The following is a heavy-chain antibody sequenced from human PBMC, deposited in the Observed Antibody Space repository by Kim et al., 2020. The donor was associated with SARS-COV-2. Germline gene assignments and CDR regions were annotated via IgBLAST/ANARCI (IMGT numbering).Heavy chain of an antibody. V-gene: IGHV3-48*02. Sequence: GGSLRLSCATSGFIFSAYDMNWVCQAPGKGLEWLSFITKSRSTRYYADSGKGRFTTYRDNAKNLLYLQMNSLKDEDTAIYHCVRDRMGGAFDIWGQGTLVTVSS. J-gene: IGHJ3*02. CDR3: VRDRMGGAFDI. D-gene: IGHD3-16*01. CDR1: GFIFSAYD. CDR2: ITKSRSTR.